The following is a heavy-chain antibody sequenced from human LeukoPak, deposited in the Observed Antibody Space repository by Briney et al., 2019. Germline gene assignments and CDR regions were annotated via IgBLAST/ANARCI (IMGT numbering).Heavy chain of an antibody. CDR1: GFTFNYAW. V-gene: IGHV3-15*04. J-gene: IGHJ6*02. D-gene: IGHD1-7*01. Sequence: GGSLRLSCAASGFTFNYAWMSWVRQVPGKGLEWVGQTVSEIDGGTTDYAAPVKGRFTISRDDSKSTLYLQMNSLKIEDTAVYYCTTDEDWNYARKDVWGQGATVIASS. CDR3: TTDEDWNYARKDV. CDR2: TVSEIDGGTT.